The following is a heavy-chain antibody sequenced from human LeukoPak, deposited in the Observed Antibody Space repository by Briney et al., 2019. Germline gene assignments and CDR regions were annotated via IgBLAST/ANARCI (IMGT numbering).Heavy chain of an antibody. D-gene: IGHD3-3*01. J-gene: IGHJ6*02. V-gene: IGHV3-30*04. CDR2: IPYDGRNT. CDR1: GLIFGGYA. Sequence: GRSLRLSRAASGLIFGGYAMHWVRQVPGEGLEWVAIIPYDGRNTYYADSAKGRFTISRDNSKNTLDLQMNSLRSEDTGVYYCASGYDFWSGYPPSQYGMDVWGQGTTVTVSS. CDR3: ASGYDFWSGYPPSQYGMDV.